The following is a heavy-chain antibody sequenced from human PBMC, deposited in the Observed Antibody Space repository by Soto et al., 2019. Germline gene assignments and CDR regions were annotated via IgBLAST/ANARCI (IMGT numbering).Heavy chain of an antibody. CDR3: ARRSTPEYYYDSSGLYYFDY. Sequence: GESLKISCKGSGYSFTSYWIGWVRQMPGKGLEWMGIIYPGDSDTRYSPSFQGQVTISADKSISTAYLQWSSLKASDTAMYYCARRSTPEYYYDSSGLYYFDYWGQGTLVTVSS. J-gene: IGHJ4*02. CDR2: IYPGDSDT. CDR1: GYSFTSYW. V-gene: IGHV5-51*01. D-gene: IGHD3-22*01.